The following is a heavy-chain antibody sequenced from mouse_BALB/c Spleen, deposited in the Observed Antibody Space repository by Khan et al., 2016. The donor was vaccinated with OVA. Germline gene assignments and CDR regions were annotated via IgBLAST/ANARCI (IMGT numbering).Heavy chain of an antibody. CDR1: GYSFTSDYA. CDR2: ISYSGNT. V-gene: IGHV3-2*02. D-gene: IGHD1-1*02. J-gene: IGHJ2*01. Sequence: QLEESGPGLVKPSQSLSLTCTVTGYSFTSDYAWNWIRQFPGNKLEWIGFISYSGNTNYNPSLKRRISIPLDTSKNQFFLQLKSVTTEDTAKYYCGRDYGGDVDYWGQGTTLTVSS. CDR3: GRDYGGDVDY.